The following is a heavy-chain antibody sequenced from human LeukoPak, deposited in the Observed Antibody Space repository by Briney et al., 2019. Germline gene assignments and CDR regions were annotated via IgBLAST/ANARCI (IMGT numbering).Heavy chain of an antibody. V-gene: IGHV1-58*02. CDR2: IVVGSGNT. J-gene: IGHJ6*03. D-gene: IGHD1-26*01. CDR1: GFTFTSSA. Sequence: SVKVSCKASGFTFTSSAMQWVRQARGQRLEWIGWIVVGSGNTNYAQKFQERVTITRDMSTSTAYMELSSLRSEDTAVYYCAAGSDGSYYYMDVWGKGTTVTVSS. CDR3: AAGSDGSYYYMDV.